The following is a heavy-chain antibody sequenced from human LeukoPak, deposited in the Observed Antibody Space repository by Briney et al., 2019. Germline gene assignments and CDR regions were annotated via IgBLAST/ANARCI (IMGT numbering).Heavy chain of an antibody. CDR2: IYYSGST. J-gene: IGHJ4*02. CDR3: ARELVVIASFDY. Sequence: SETLSLTCTVSGGSISSGGYYWSWIRQHPGKGLEWIGYIYYSGSTYYNPSLKSRVTISVDTSKNQFSLKLSSLTAADTAVYYCARELVVIASFDYWGQGTLVTVSS. CDR1: GGSISSGGYY. D-gene: IGHD3-22*01. V-gene: IGHV4-31*03.